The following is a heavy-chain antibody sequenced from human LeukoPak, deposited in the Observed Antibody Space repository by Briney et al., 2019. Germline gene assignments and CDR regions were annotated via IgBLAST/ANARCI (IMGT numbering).Heavy chain of an antibody. Sequence: GGSLRLSCAASGLTVTNNYWHWVRQPPGRGPEWISILYSDGDTKYADSVKGRFTFSRDSSRNTLYLQMNGLRAEDTAVYYCTYGDYPLTYWGQGTLVTVSS. CDR3: TYGDYPLTY. V-gene: IGHV3-66*01. CDR2: LYSDGDT. J-gene: IGHJ4*02. D-gene: IGHD4-17*01. CDR1: GLTVTNNY.